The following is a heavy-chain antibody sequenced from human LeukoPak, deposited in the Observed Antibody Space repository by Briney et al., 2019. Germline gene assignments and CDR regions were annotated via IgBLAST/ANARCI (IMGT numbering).Heavy chain of an antibody. Sequence: GGSLRLSCAVSGITLSNYGMSWVRQAPGKGLEWVAGISDSGGRTNYADSVKGRFTISRDNSKNTLFLQMNSLRAEDTAVYYCVKGSLYSSGCYDYWGQGTLVSVSA. CDR3: VKGSLYSSGCYDY. V-gene: IGHV3-23*01. D-gene: IGHD6-19*01. J-gene: IGHJ4*02. CDR2: ISDSGGRT. CDR1: GITLSNYG.